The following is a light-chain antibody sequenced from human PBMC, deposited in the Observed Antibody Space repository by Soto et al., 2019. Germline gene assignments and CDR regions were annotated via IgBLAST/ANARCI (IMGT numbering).Light chain of an antibody. V-gene: IGKV3-20*01. CDR3: QQYGSLYT. J-gene: IGKJ2*01. CDR1: QSVSSSY. Sequence: EIVLTQSPGTLSLSPGERATLSCRASQSVSSSYLAWYQQKPGQAPRLLIYGASSRATGIPDRFSGSGSGTDFTLTISRLEPEDFAVYYCQQYGSLYTFGKGTKVEIK. CDR2: GAS.